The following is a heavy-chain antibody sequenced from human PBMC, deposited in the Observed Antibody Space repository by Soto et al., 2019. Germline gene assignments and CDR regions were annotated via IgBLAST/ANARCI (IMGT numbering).Heavy chain of an antibody. CDR3: ARDCGYSYGYYYYYGMDV. D-gene: IGHD5-18*01. J-gene: IGHJ6*02. CDR2: IKQDGSEK. Sequence: GGSLRLSCAASGFTFSSYWMSWARQAPGKGLEWVANIKQDGSEKYYVDSVKGRFTISRDNAKNSLYLQMNSLRAEDTAVYYCARDCGYSYGYYYYYGMDVWGQGTTVTVSS. CDR1: GFTFSSYW. V-gene: IGHV3-7*01.